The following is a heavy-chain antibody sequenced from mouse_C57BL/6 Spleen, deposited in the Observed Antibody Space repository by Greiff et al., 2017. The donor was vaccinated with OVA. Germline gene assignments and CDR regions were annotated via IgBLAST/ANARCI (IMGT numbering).Heavy chain of an antibody. CDR1: GYTFTSYW. Sequence: QVQLKQPGAELVKPGASVKMSCKASGYTFTSYWITWVKQRPGQGLEWIGDIYPGSGSTNYNEKFKSKATLTVDTSSSTAYMQLSSLTSEDSAVYYCARGYYGSKAWFAYWGQGTLVTVSA. J-gene: IGHJ3*01. V-gene: IGHV1-55*01. CDR2: IYPGSGST. CDR3: ARGYYGSKAWFAY. D-gene: IGHD1-1*01.